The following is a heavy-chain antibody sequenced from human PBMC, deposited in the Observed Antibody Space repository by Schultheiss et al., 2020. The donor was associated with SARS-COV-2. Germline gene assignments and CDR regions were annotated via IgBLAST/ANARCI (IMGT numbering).Heavy chain of an antibody. CDR2: IWYDGSNK. CDR1: GFTFNNNG. D-gene: IGHD6-13*01. J-gene: IGHJ4*02. V-gene: IGHV3-33*01. CDR3: ARDVGRSSDFDY. Sequence: GGSLRLSCTASGFTFNNNGMHWVRQAPGKGLEWVAVIWYDGSNKYYADSVKGRFTISRDNSKNTLYLQMDSLRAEDTAVYYCARDVGRSSDFDYWGQGTLVTVSS.